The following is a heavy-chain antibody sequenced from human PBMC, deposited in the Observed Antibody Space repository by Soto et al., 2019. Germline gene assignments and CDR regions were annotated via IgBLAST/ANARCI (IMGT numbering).Heavy chain of an antibody. V-gene: IGHV1-2*04. CDR3: TRLERDYYYGMDV. CDR2: INPNSGGT. CDR1: GYTFTGYY. Sequence: ASVKVSCKASGYTFTGYYMHWVRQAPGQGLEWMGWINPNSGGTNYAQKFQGWVTMTRDTSISTAYMELNSLKTEDTAVYYCTRLERDYYYGMDVWGQGTTVTVSS. J-gene: IGHJ6*02.